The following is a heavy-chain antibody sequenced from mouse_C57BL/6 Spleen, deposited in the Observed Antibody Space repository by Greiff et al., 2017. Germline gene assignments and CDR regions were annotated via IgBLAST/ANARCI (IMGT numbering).Heavy chain of an antibody. CDR2: ISSGSSTI. J-gene: IGHJ2*01. V-gene: IGHV5-17*01. Sequence: EVQRVESGGGLVKPGGSLKLSCAASGFTFSDYGMHWVRQAPEKGLEWVAYISSGSSTIYYADTVKGRFTISRDNAKNTLFLHMTSLRSEDTAMYYCARTGFDYWGQGTTLTVSS. CDR1: GFTFSDYG. CDR3: ARTGFDY.